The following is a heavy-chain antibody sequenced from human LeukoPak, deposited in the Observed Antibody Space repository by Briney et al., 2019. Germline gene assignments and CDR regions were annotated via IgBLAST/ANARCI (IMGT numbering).Heavy chain of an antibody. Sequence: GASVKVSCTASGYTFTGYYMHWVRQAPGQGLEWMGWINPNSGGTNYAQKFQGRVTMTRDTSISTAYMELSRLRSDDTAVYYCAREYASSSGWTYYFDYWGQGTLVTVSS. CDR2: INPNSGGT. CDR3: AREYASSSGWTYYFDY. CDR1: GYTFTGYY. V-gene: IGHV1-2*02. J-gene: IGHJ4*02. D-gene: IGHD6-19*01.